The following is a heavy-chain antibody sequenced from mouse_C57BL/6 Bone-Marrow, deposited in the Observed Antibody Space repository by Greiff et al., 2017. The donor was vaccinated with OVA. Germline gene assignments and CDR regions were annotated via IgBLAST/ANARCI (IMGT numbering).Heavy chain of an antibody. CDR3: ARGPPLLRRSDY. J-gene: IGHJ2*01. D-gene: IGHD1-1*01. CDR2: IDPANGNT. CDR1: GFNIKNTY. Sequence: VQLKESVAELVRPGASVKLSCTASGFNIKNTYMHWVKQRPEQGLEWIGRIDPANGNTKYAPKVPGKATITADTSSNTAYLQLSSLTSEDTAIYYCARGPPLLRRSDYWGQGTTLTVSS. V-gene: IGHV14-3*01.